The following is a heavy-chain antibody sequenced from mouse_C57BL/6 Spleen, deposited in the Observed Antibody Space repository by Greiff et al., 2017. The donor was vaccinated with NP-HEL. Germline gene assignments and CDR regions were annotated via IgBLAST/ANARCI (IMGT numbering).Heavy chain of an antibody. CDR3: ARSREEGWFPIDY. CDR1: GYTFTSYW. V-gene: IGHV1-64*01. Sequence: QVQLQQPGAELVKPGASVKLSCKASGYTFTSYWMHWVKQRPGQGLEWIGMIHPNSGSTNYNEKFKSKATLTVDKSSSTAYMQLSSLTSEDSAVYYCARSREEGWFPIDYWGQGTTLTVSS. CDR2: IHPNSGST. D-gene: IGHD2-2*01. J-gene: IGHJ2*01.